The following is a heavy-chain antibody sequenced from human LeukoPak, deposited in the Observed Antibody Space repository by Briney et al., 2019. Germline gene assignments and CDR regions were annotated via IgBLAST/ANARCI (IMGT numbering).Heavy chain of an antibody. CDR1: GFTFDDYG. Sequence: SGGSLRLSCAASGFTFDDYGMSWVRQAPGKGLEWVSGINWNGGSTGYADSVKGRFTISRDNSKNTLYLQMNSLRAEDTAVYYCAKDWCSSTSCFTIDYWGQGTLVTVSS. V-gene: IGHV3-20*04. CDR3: AKDWCSSTSCFTIDY. D-gene: IGHD2-2*01. J-gene: IGHJ4*02. CDR2: INWNGGST.